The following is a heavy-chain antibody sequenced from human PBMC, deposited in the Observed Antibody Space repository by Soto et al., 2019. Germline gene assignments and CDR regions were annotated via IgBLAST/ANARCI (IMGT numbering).Heavy chain of an antibody. CDR1: GFTFTSSA. D-gene: IGHD3-22*01. Sequence: SVKVSCKASGFTFTSSAVQWVRQARGQRLEWIGWIVVGSGNTNYAQKFQERVTITRDMSTSTAYMELSSLRSEDTAVYYCAADTYDSSGYYYGSLADYWGQGTLVTVSS. J-gene: IGHJ4*02. CDR2: IVVGSGNT. CDR3: AADTYDSSGYYYGSLADY. V-gene: IGHV1-58*01.